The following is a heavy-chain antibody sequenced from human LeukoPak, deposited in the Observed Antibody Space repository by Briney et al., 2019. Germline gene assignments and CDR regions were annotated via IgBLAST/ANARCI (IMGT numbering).Heavy chain of an antibody. CDR1: GFTVSNTY. CDR3: AKDQIWSSGPKPWRYAFDI. Sequence: PGGSLRLSCAASGFTVSNTYMNWVRQAPGKGLEWVSVIYSGGSTYYADSVKGRFTISRDNSKNTLYLQMNSLRAEDTAVYYCAKDQIWSSGPKPWRYAFDIWGQGTMVTVSS. D-gene: IGHD6-25*01. V-gene: IGHV3-66*01. J-gene: IGHJ3*02. CDR2: IYSGGST.